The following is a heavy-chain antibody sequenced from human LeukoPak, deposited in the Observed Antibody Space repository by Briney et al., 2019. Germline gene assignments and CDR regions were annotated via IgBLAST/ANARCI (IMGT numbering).Heavy chain of an antibody. CDR2: IYASGST. CDR3: TTLYPMGLYMDV. J-gene: IGHJ6*03. V-gene: IGHV4-4*07. CDR1: GGSISTYY. Sequence: SETLSLTCTVSGGSISTYYWGWIRQPAGKGLEWIGRIYASGSTNYNPSLKSRVTMSVDTSKNQFSLTLSSVTAEDTAVYYCTTLYPMGLYMDVWGKGTTVTISS. D-gene: IGHD2-15*01.